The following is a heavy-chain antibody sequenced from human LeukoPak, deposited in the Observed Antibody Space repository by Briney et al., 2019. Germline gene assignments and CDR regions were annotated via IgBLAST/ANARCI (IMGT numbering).Heavy chain of an antibody. CDR2: INPNSGGT. V-gene: IGHV1-2*06. J-gene: IGHJ4*02. D-gene: IGHD6-19*01. CDR1: GYTFTGYY. CDR3: ARETGIGIAVAGTEFDY. Sequence: ASVKVSCRASGYTFTGYYMHWVRQAPGQGLEWMGRINPNSGGTNYAQKFQGRVTMTRDTSISTAYMELSRLRSDHTAVYYCARETGIGIAVAGTEFDYWGQGTLVTVSS.